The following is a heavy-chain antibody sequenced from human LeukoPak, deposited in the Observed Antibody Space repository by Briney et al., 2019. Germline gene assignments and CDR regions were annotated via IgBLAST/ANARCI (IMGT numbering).Heavy chain of an antibody. D-gene: IGHD3-3*01. Sequence: SQTLSLTCAISGDSVSSNSAAWNRIRQSPSRGLEWLGRTYYRSKWYKDYAVSVKSRITINPDTSKNQFSLQLNSVTPEDTAVYYCGRAGGLGAFDIWGQGTMVSVSS. J-gene: IGHJ3*02. CDR3: GRAGGLGAFDI. CDR1: GDSVSSNSAA. CDR2: TYYRSKWYK. V-gene: IGHV6-1*01.